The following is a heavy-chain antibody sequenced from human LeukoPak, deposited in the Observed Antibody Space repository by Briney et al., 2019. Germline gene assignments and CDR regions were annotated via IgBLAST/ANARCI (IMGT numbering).Heavy chain of an antibody. D-gene: IGHD3-22*01. CDR1: GGSISSYY. Sequence: SETLSLTCTVSGGSISSYYWSWIRQPPGKGLEWIGYIYYSGSTNYNPSLKSRVTISVDTSKNQFSLKLSSVTAADTAVYYCAREEMGYDSSGYLGTTGWGQGTLVTVSS. V-gene: IGHV4-59*01. J-gene: IGHJ4*02. CDR3: AREEMGYDSSGYLGTTG. CDR2: IYYSGST.